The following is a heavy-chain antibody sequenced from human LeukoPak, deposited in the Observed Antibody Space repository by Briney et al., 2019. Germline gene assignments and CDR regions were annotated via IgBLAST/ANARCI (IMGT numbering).Heavy chain of an antibody. J-gene: IGHJ4*02. CDR2: ISAYNGNT. Sequence: ASVKVSCKASGYTFTSSGITWVRQAPRQGLEWMGWISAYNGNTKYAQKLQGRVTMTTDTSTSTAYMELRSLRSDDTAVFYCARDMGVPAASYFFDYWGQGTLVTVSS. D-gene: IGHD2-2*01. V-gene: IGHV1-18*01. CDR1: GYTFTSSG. CDR3: ARDMGVPAASYFFDY.